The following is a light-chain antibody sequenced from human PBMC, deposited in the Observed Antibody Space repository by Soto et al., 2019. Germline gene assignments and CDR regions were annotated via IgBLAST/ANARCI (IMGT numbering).Light chain of an antibody. CDR2: RND. Sequence: QSVLTQPPSASGTPGQRVTISCSGSSSNIGSNYVSWYQQLPGTAPKLLICRNDQRPSGVPARFSGSKSGTSASLAISGLRSEDEADNYCAARDNSFRGHVLFGGGTKVPVL. V-gene: IGLV1-47*01. CDR1: SSNIGSNY. J-gene: IGLJ2*01. CDR3: AARDNSFRGHVL.